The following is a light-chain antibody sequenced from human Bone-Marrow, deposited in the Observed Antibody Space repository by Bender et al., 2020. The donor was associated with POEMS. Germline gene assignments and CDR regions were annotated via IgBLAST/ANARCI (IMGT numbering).Light chain of an antibody. Sequence: TISCSGTSSNFGNNAANWYQHVPGTAPKLLIYSNNQRPSGVPDLFSASTSGTSASLAISGLHSDDEADYYCSSWDDSLNGWVFGGGTRLSVL. J-gene: IGLJ3*02. CDR3: SSWDDSLNGWV. V-gene: IGLV1-44*01. CDR2: SNN. CDR1: SSNFGNNA.